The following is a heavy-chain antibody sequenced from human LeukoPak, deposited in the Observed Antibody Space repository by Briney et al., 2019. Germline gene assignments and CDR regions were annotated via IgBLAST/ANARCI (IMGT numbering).Heavy chain of an antibody. V-gene: IGHV4-4*07. J-gene: IGHJ4*02. CDR2: IYTSGST. Sequence: PSETLSLTCTVSGGSISSYYWSWIRQPAGKGLEWIGRIYTSGSTNYNPSLKSRVTMSVDTPKNQFSLKLSSVTAADTAVYYCARDRGVGATAWECYFDYWGQGTLVTVSS. D-gene: IGHD1-26*01. CDR1: GGSISSYY. CDR3: ARDRGVGATAWECYFDY.